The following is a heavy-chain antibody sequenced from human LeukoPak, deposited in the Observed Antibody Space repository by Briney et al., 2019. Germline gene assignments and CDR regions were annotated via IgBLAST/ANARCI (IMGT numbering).Heavy chain of an antibody. D-gene: IGHD1-26*01. CDR1: GFTFSNYL. J-gene: IGHJ4*02. V-gene: IGHV3-74*01. CDR2: IDNDGTTI. CDR3: ARAGYYRFDY. Sequence: GGSLRLSCAASGFTFSNYLMHWVRQAPGKGLVWVSRIDNDGTTINYADSVRGRFTISRDNAKNTLYLQMNSLKAEDTAVYYCARAGYYRFDYWGQGTLVTVSS.